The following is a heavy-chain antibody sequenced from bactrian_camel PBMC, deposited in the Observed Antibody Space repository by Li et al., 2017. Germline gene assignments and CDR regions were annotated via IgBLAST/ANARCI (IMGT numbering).Heavy chain of an antibody. CDR2: ISWNGEST. CDR1: GLTFDDYA. J-gene: IGHJ4*01. Sequence: HVQLVESGGGLVQAGGSLRLSCTVSGLTFDDYAMGWFRQAPGKEREGVSCISWNGESTRYADSVKGRFTISRDNAKNTLYLQMNSLKVEDTAIYYCAVQMSSCTYNLIAGPAVRYWGQGTQVTVS. CDR3: AVQMSSCTYNLIAGPAVRY. D-gene: IGHD2*01. V-gene: IGHV3S63*01.